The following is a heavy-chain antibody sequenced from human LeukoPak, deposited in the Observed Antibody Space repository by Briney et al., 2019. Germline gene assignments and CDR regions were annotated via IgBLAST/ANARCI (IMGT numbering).Heavy chain of an antibody. J-gene: IGHJ4*02. CDR2: ISGSGGST. CDR3: VKAYTTSGTYLEP. CDR1: GFTFSSYW. V-gene: IGHV3-23*01. D-gene: IGHD1-26*01. Sequence: GGSLRLSCAASGFTFSSYWMHWVRQAPGKGLEWVSAISGSGGSTYYADSVKGRFTISRDNSKNTLYLQMNSLRAEDTAVYYCVKAYTTSGTYLEPWGQGTLVTVSS.